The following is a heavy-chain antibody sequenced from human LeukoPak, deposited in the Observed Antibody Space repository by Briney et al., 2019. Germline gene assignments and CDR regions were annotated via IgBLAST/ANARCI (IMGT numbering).Heavy chain of an antibody. CDR1: GFTFSSYG. D-gene: IGHD6-13*01. Sequence: GGSLRLSCAASGFTFSSYGMHWVRQAPGKGLEWVAVIWYDGSNKYYADSVKGRFTISRDNSKNTLYLQMNSLRAEDTVVYYCARDSRYSSSWTDYWGQGTLVTVSS. CDR2: IWYDGSNK. V-gene: IGHV3-33*01. J-gene: IGHJ4*02. CDR3: ARDSRYSSSWTDY.